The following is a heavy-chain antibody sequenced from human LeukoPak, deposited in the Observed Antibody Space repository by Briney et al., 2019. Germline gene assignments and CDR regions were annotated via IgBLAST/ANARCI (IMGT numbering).Heavy chain of an antibody. V-gene: IGHV4-34*01. CDR2: INHSGST. CDR1: GGSFSGYY. D-gene: IGHD3-22*01. J-gene: IGHJ4*02. CDR3: ARGYLVGYYDSSGYYYYFDY. Sequence: SETLSLTCAVYGGSFSGYYWSWIRQPPGKGLEWIGEINHSGSTNYNPSLKSRVTISVDTSKNQFSLKLSSVTAADTAVNYCARGYLVGYYDSSGYYYYFDYWGQGTLVTVSS.